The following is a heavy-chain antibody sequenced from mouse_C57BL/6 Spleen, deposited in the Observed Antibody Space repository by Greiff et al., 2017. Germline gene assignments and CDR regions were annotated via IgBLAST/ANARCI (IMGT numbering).Heavy chain of an antibody. CDR3: ARGYGNPYAMDY. V-gene: IGHV5-16*01. D-gene: IGHD2-10*02. Sequence: DVMLVESEGGLVQPGSSMKLSCTASGFTFSDYYMAWVRQVPEKGLEWVANINYDGSSTYYLDSLKSRFIISRDNAKNILYLQMSSLKSEDTATYYCARGYGNPYAMDYWGQGTSVTVSS. CDR2: INYDGSST. CDR1: GFTFSDYY. J-gene: IGHJ4*01.